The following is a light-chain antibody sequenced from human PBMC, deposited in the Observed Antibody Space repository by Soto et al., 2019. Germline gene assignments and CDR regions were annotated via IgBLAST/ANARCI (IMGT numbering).Light chain of an antibody. CDR3: NSYTGSTTPFV. J-gene: IGLJ1*01. CDR2: DVT. V-gene: IGLV2-14*03. CDR1: SSDVGGYNY. Sequence: QSALTQPASVSGSPGQSITISCTGTSSDVGGYNYVSWYQHHPDKAPKLVIYDVTNRPSGVSYRFSGSKSGNTASLTISGLQAEDDADYYCNSYTGSTTPFVFGTGTKLTVL.